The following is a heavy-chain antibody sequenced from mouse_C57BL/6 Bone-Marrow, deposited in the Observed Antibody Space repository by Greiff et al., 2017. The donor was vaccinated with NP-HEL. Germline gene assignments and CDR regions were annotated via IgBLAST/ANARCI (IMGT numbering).Heavy chain of an antibody. J-gene: IGHJ4*01. CDR3: ARRPYGNYNYAMDY. Sequence: LPQPGALLVKPGASVTLSCKASGFTFPSSWLTCVQQRPLPGLSWIGDIYPGCGSTNYNEKFKSKATLTVDTSSSTAYMQLSSLTSEDSAVYYCARRPYGNYNYAMDYWGQGTSVTVSS. CDR1: GFTFPSSW. CDR2: IYPGCGST. V-gene: IGHV1-55*01. D-gene: IGHD2-1*01.